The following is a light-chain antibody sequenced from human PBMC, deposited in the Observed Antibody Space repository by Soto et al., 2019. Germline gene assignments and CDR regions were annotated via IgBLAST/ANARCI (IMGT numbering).Light chain of an antibody. CDR1: QSISSW. Sequence: DIQMTQSPSTLSASVGDRVTITCRASQSISSWLAWYQQKPGKAPKLLIYKASSLESGVPSRFSGSRSGTEFTPAISGLQPDDFAPYYCQQYNSYSMYTFGQGTKLEIK. CDR2: KAS. V-gene: IGKV1-5*03. J-gene: IGKJ2*01. CDR3: QQYNSYSMYT.